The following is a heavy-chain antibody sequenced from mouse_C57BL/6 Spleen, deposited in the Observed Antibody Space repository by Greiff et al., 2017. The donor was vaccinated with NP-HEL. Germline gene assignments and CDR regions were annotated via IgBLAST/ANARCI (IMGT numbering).Heavy chain of an antibody. V-gene: IGHV1-72*01. Sequence: QVQLQQPGAELVKPGASVKLSCKASGSTFTSYWMHWVKQRPGRGLEWIGRIDPKSGGTKYNEKFKSKATLTVDKTYSTADMQLSILTAEDSAVYYCARAQGASDFDGWGTGTTVTVSS. D-gene: IGHD3-1*01. CDR1: GSTFTSYW. J-gene: IGHJ1*03. CDR2: IDPKSGGT. CDR3: ARAQGASDFDG.